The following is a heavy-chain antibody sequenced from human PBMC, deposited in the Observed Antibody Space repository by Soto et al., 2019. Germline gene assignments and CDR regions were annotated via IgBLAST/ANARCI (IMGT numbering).Heavy chain of an antibody. J-gene: IGHJ6*02. CDR3: ARHGDILTGYYYGMDV. D-gene: IGHD3-9*01. CDR1: GYSFTSYW. V-gene: IGHV5-51*01. CDR2: IYPGDSDT. Sequence: PGESLKISCKGSGYSFTSYWIGGVRQMPGKGLGWMGIIYPGDSDTRYSPSFQGQVTISADKSISTAYLQWSSLKASDTAMYYCARHGDILTGYYYGMDVWGQGTTVTVSS.